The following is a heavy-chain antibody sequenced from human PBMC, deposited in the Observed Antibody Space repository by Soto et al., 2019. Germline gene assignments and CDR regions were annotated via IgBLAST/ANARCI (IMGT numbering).Heavy chain of an antibody. V-gene: IGHV3-30-3*01. CDR1: GFTFSSYA. J-gene: IGHJ6*02. D-gene: IGHD2-21*02. CDR2: ISYDGSNK. Sequence: GGSLRLSCAASGFTFSSYAMHWVRQAPGKGLEWVAVISYDGSNKYYADSVKGRFTISRDNSKNTLYLQMNSLRAEDTAVYYCARAAVGKTSSSWYVVTAIPRYYGMDVWGQGTTVTVSS. CDR3: ARAAVGKTSSSWYVVTAIPRYYGMDV.